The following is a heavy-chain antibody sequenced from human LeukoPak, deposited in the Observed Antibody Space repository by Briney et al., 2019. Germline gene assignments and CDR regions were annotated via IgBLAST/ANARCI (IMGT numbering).Heavy chain of an antibody. V-gene: IGHV4-39*01. J-gene: IGHJ4*02. D-gene: IGHD3-10*01. CDR2: IYYSGST. CDR1: GGSISSSSYY. CDR3: ARQDYGSGNYYNDY. Sequence: SETLSLTCTVSGGSISSSSYYWAWIRQPPGKGLEWIGSIYYSGSTYYNPSLKGRVTISVDSSKNQFSLKLGSVTAADAALYYCARQDYGSGNYYNDYWGQGTLGTVSS.